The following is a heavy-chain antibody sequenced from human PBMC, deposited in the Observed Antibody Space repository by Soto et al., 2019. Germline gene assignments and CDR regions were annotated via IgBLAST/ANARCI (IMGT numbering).Heavy chain of an antibody. V-gene: IGHV1-2*04. CDR3: ARSRETGTTGYYGMDV. CDR2: INPNSGGT. J-gene: IGHJ6*02. D-gene: IGHD1-7*01. Sequence: ASVKVSCKASGYTFTGYYMHWVRQAPGQGLEWMGWINPNSGGTNYAQKFQGWVTMTRDTSISTAYMELSRLRSDDTAVYYCARSRETGTTGYYGMDVWGQGTTVTVSS. CDR1: GYTFTGYY.